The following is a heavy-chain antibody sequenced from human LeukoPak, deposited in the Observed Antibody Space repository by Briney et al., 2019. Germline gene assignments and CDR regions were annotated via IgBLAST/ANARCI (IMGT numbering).Heavy chain of an antibody. CDR3: ARSGYSHGYYTNWFDP. CDR2: SYTSGST. J-gene: IGHJ5*02. V-gene: IGHV4-61*02. CDR1: GDSISSGFYY. D-gene: IGHD5-18*01. Sequence: SQTLSLTCTVSGDSISSGFYYWSWIRQPAGKGLEWIGRSYTSGSTNYNPSLKSRVTISVDTSKNQFSLKLSSVTAADTAVYYCARSGYSHGYYTNWFDPWGQGTLVTVSS.